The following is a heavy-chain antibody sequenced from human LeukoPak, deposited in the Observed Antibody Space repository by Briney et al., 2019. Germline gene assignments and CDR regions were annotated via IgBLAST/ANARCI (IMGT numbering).Heavy chain of an antibody. Sequence: SETLSLTCTVSGGSISSYYWSWIRQPPGKGLEWIGYIYYSGSTNYNPSLKNRVTISVDTSKNQFSLKLSSVTAADTAVYYCARQGVLVGATSPFDYWGQGTLVTVSS. CDR1: GGSISSYY. D-gene: IGHD1-26*01. J-gene: IGHJ4*02. CDR3: ARQGVLVGATSPFDY. V-gene: IGHV4-59*08. CDR2: IYYSGST.